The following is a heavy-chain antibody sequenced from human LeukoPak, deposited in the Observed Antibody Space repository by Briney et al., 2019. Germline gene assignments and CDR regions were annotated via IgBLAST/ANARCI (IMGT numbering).Heavy chain of an antibody. V-gene: IGHV3-30*18. CDR2: ISPDGNLE. D-gene: IGHD3-22*01. J-gene: IGHJ4*02. CDR1: GFTFNIFG. CDR3: AKINNYDDY. Sequence: GRSLRPSCAASGFTFNIFGIHWVRQAPGKGLEWVAAISPDGNLEYYTESVKGRFTVSRDNSNNMIYLQMNSLRGEDSAVYYCAKINNYDDYWGQGTLVTVSS.